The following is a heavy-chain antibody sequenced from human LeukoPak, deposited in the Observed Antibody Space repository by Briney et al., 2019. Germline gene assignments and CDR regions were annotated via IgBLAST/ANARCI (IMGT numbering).Heavy chain of an antibody. D-gene: IGHD3-3*01. CDR2: IYHSGST. CDR1: GGSISSSNW. Sequence: SGTLSLTCAVSGGSISSSNWWSWVRQPPGKGLEWIGEIYHSGSTNYNPSLKSRVTISVDKSKNQFSLKLSSVTAADTAVYYCAREMRYYDFWSGYYTGDAFDIWGQGTMVTVSS. V-gene: IGHV4-4*02. J-gene: IGHJ3*02. CDR3: AREMRYYDFWSGYYTGDAFDI.